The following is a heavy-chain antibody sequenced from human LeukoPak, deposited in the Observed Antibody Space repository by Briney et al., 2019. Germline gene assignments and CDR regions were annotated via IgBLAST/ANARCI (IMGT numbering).Heavy chain of an antibody. Sequence: ASVRVSCKASGYTFTGYYMHWVRQAPGQGLEWMGWINPNSGGTNYAQKFQGRVTMTRDTSISTAYMELSRLRSDDTAVYYCARDVTRWEPHGAHYWGQGTLVTVSS. CDR1: GYTFTGYY. J-gene: IGHJ4*02. V-gene: IGHV1-2*02. D-gene: IGHD1-26*01. CDR2: INPNSGGT. CDR3: ARDVTRWEPHGAHY.